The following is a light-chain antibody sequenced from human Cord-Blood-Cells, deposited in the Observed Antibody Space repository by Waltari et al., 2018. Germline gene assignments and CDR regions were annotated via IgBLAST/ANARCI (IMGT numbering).Light chain of an antibody. Sequence: DIQMTQSPSTLSASVGDRVTITCRASQSISSWLAWYQQKPEKAPKLLIYDASSLESGVPSRFSCSGSGTEFTLTISSLQPDDFATYYCQQYNSYPLTFGGGTKVEIK. J-gene: IGKJ4*01. CDR3: QQYNSYPLT. CDR1: QSISSW. CDR2: DAS. V-gene: IGKV1-5*01.